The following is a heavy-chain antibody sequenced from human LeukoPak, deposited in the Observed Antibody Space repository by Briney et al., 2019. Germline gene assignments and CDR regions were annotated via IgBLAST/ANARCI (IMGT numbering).Heavy chain of an antibody. CDR3: AKVLRPKGYCSGGSCYKFIGFYGMDV. Sequence: GGSLRLSCAASGFTFGDYAMHWVRQAPGKGLEWVSGISWNSGSIGYADSVKGRFTISRDNAKNSLYLQMNSLRAEDTALYYCAKVLRPKGYCSGGSCYKFIGFYGMDVWGQGTTVTVSS. CDR2: ISWNSGSI. J-gene: IGHJ6*02. CDR1: GFTFGDYA. D-gene: IGHD2-15*01. V-gene: IGHV3-9*01.